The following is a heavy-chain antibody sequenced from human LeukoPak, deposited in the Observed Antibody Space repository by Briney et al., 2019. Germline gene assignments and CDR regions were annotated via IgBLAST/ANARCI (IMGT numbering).Heavy chain of an antibody. V-gene: IGHV3-30*18. CDR1: GFTFSSYG. CDR3: AKEFRAQQPTPHHYYYGMDV. Sequence: GGSLRLSCAASGFTFSSYGMHWVRQAPGKGLEWVAVISYDGSNKYYADSVKGRFTISRDNSKNTLSLQMNSLRAEDTAVYYCAKEFRAQQPTPHHYYYGMDVWGQGTTVTVSS. J-gene: IGHJ6*02. D-gene: IGHD5-18*01. CDR2: ISYDGSNK.